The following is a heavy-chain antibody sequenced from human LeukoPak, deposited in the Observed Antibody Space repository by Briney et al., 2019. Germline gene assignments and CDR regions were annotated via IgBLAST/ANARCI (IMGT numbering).Heavy chain of an antibody. CDR1: GFTFSNYA. V-gene: IGHV3-23*01. Sequence: PGGSLRLSCAASGFTFSNYAMSWVRQAPGKGLEWVSGISGGGGSTYYADSVKGRFTISRGNSKNTLYLQMNSLRAEDTAVYYCAKMSGYYSRWASKFDYWGQGTQVTVSS. CDR3: AKMSGYYSRWASKFDY. J-gene: IGHJ4*02. D-gene: IGHD3-3*01. CDR2: ISGGGGST.